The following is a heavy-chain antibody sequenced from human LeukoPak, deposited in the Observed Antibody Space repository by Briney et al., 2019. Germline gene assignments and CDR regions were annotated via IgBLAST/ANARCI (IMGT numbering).Heavy chain of an antibody. CDR2: INTISSYI. V-gene: IGHV3-21*01. D-gene: IGHD3-22*01. J-gene: IGHJ4*02. CDR1: GFTFSIYS. Sequence: GGSLRLSCAASGFTFSIYSFNWVRQAPGKGRECVSSINTISSYIYYADSVKGRFTISRDNAKNSLSLQMNSLRVEDTAVYYCARLRRNSDSGGYYYYYDYWGQGTLVTVSS. CDR3: ARLRRNSDSGGYYYYYDY.